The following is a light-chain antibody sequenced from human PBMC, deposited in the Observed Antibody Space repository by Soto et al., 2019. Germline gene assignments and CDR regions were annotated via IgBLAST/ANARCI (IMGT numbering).Light chain of an antibody. Sequence: DIVMTQSPDSLAVSLGERATINCKSSQSILYSSNNKNYLAWYQQKPGQPPKLLIYWASTRDSGVPDRFSGSGSGTDFTLTISSLQAEDVAVYYCLEYYGTQYTFGQGTKLEIK. V-gene: IGKV4-1*01. CDR2: WAS. CDR1: QSILYSSNNKNY. J-gene: IGKJ2*01. CDR3: LEYYGTQYT.